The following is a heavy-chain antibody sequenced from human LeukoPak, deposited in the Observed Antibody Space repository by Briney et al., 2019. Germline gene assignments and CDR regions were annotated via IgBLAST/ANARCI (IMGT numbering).Heavy chain of an antibody. V-gene: IGHV3-23*01. CDR3: ASNMELMVSDWYFDL. D-gene: IGHD5-18*01. Sequence: GSLRLSCAASGFTFSSYAMSWVRQAPGKGLEWVSAISGSGGSTYYADSVKGRFAISRDNSKNTLYLQMNSLRAEDTAVYYCASNMELMVSDWYFDLWGRGTLVTVSS. CDR1: GFTFSSYA. J-gene: IGHJ2*01. CDR2: ISGSGGST.